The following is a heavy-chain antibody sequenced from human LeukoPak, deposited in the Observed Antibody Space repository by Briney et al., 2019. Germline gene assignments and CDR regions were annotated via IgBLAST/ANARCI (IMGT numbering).Heavy chain of an antibody. Sequence: GGSLRLSCAASGFTFSSYEMNWVRQAPGKGLEWVSYISSSGSTIYYADSVKGRFTISRDNAKNSLYLQMNSLRAEDTAVYYCARDESGGGAAVRLEMATYYFDYWGQGTLVTVSS. CDR3: ARDESGGGAAVRLEMATYYFDY. CDR2: ISSSGSTI. D-gene: IGHD5-24*01. CDR1: GFTFSSYE. V-gene: IGHV3-48*03. J-gene: IGHJ4*02.